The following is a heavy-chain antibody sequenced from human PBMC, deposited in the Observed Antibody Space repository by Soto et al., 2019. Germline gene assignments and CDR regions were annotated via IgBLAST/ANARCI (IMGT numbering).Heavy chain of an antibody. CDR1: GYTFTGYY. V-gene: IGHV1-2*04. CDR2: INPNSGGT. J-gene: IGHJ6*02. D-gene: IGHD3-10*01. CDR3: ARDRGSETGHYYYGMDV. Sequence: ASVKVSCKASGYTFTGYYMHWVRQAPGQGLEWMGWINPNSGGTNYAQKFQGWVTMTRDTSISTAYMELSRLRSDDTAVYYCARDRGSETGHYYYGMDVWGQGTTVTAP.